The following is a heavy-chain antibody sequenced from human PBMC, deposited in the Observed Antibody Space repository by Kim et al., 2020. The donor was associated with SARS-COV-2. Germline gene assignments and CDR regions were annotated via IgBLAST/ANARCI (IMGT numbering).Heavy chain of an antibody. Sequence: SVKVSCKASGGTFSSYAISWVRQAPGQGLEWMGGIIPIFGTANYAQKFQGRVTITADESTSTAYMELSSLRSEDTAVYYCARGVECSGGSCYSLGVRGPHYNWFDPGAREPWSPSPQ. D-gene: IGHD2-15*01. V-gene: IGHV1-69*13. CDR2: IIPIFGTA. CDR1: GGTFSSYA. CDR3: ARGVECSGGSCYSLGVRGPHYNWFDP. J-gene: IGHJ5*02.